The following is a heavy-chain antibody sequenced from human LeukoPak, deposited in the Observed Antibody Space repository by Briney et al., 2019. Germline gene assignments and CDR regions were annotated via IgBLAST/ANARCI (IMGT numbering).Heavy chain of an antibody. CDR1: GYSFTSYW. CDR2: IYPGDSDT. Sequence: GESLKISCKGSGYSFTSYWIGWVRQMPGKGLEWMGIIYPGDSDTRYSPSFQGQVTISADKSISTACLQWNSLKASDTAMYYCARLNDILTGPFDYWGQGTLVTVSS. V-gene: IGHV5-51*01. CDR3: ARLNDILTGPFDY. D-gene: IGHD3-9*01. J-gene: IGHJ4*02.